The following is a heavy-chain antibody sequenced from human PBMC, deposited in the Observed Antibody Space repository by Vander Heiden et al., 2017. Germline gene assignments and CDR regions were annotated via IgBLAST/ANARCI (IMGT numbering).Heavy chain of an antibody. CDR2: IYWDDDK. D-gene: IGHD2-21*01. J-gene: IGHJ4*02. CDR3: AHRPGARLYFDS. V-gene: IGHV2-5*02. Sequence: QITLNESGPTLVKPTQTLTLTCTFSGFSLSSTGVGVGWIRQSPGEALEWLALIYWDDDKRYSPSLKSRLTITKDTSKNQVVLTMTNMDPADTATYSCAHRPGARLYFDSWGQGTLVTVSS. CDR1: GFSLSSTGVG.